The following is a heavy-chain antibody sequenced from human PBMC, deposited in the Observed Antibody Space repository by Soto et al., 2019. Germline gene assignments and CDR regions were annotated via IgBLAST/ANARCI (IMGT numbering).Heavy chain of an antibody. CDR3: ARGSFFHVAY. CDR1: GFTFSTYA. J-gene: IGHJ4*02. CDR2: ISSDGNTE. V-gene: IGHV3-30-3*01. Sequence: LRLSCAASGFTFSTYAMHWVRQAPGKGLEWVALISSDGNTEYYADSVEGRFTISRDNSKNTLYLQTNTLRPEDTAVYYCARGSFFHVAYWGQGTLVTVSS.